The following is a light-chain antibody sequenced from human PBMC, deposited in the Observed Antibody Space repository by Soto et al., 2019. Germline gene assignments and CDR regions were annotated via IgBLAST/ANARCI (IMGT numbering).Light chain of an antibody. V-gene: IGKV3-15*01. CDR3: QQHHDWPT. J-gene: IGKJ5*01. CDR1: ESVSSK. Sequence: EIVITQSPATLSVSPGERATLTCRASESVSSKLAWYQQKPGQAPRLLIHDASTRATGIPARFSGSGSGTEFTLTISSVESEDSAIDYCQQHHDWPTFGPGTRLDI. CDR2: DAS.